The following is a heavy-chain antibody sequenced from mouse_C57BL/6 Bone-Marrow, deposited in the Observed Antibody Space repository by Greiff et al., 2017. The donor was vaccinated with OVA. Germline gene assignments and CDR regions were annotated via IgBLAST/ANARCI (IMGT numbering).Heavy chain of an antibody. Sequence: VHVKQSGAELVRPGASVKLSCTASGFNIKDDYMHWVKQRPEQGLEWSGGMDPENGDTEYASKFQGKATITADTSSNTAYLQLSSLTSEDTAVYYCTTSRYWYFDVWGTGTTVTVSS. J-gene: IGHJ1*03. CDR3: TTSRYWYFDV. CDR2: MDPENGDT. D-gene: IGHD1-1*01. CDR1: GFNIKDDY. V-gene: IGHV14-4*01.